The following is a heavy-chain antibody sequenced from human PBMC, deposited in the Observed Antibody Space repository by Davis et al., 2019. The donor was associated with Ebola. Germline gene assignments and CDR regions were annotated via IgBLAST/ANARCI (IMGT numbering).Heavy chain of an antibody. CDR1: GGSINSYY. Sequence: MPSETLSLTCTVSGGSINSYYWSWIRQPPGKGLEWIGYIYNSGRTNYNPSLKSRVTMSLDTSKNHFSLKLNSVTAADTAVYYCARLESGSSDWGQGTLVTVSS. CDR2: IYNSGRT. CDR3: ARLESGSSD. D-gene: IGHD6-13*01. V-gene: IGHV4-59*08. J-gene: IGHJ4*02.